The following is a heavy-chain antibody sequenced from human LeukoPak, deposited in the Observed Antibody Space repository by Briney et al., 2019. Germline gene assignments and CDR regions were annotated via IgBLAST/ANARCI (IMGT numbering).Heavy chain of an antibody. D-gene: IGHD2-2*01. J-gene: IGHJ4*02. CDR2: ISSSSSYI. CDR3: AKEVSAGIVVGEDY. CDR1: GFTFSSYS. Sequence: GGSLRLSCAASGFTFSSYSMNWVRRAPGKGLEWVSSISSSSSYIYYADSVKGRFTISRDNAKNSLYLQMNSLRAEDTAVYYCAKEVSAGIVVGEDYWGQGTLVTVSS. V-gene: IGHV3-21*01.